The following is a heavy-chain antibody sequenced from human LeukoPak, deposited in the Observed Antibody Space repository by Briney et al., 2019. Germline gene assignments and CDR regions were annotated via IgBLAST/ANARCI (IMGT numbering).Heavy chain of an antibody. J-gene: IGHJ4*02. CDR3: AKAPPHRGMAPKDLDY. V-gene: IGHV3-30*18. Sequence: GESLKISCKGSGYSFTSHWIGWVRQAPGKGLEWVAVISYDGSNKYYADSVKGRFTISRDNSKNTLYLQMDSLRAEDTAVYYCAKAPPHRGMAPKDLDYWGQGTLVTVSS. CDR2: ISYDGSNK. D-gene: IGHD5-24*01. CDR1: GYSFTSHW.